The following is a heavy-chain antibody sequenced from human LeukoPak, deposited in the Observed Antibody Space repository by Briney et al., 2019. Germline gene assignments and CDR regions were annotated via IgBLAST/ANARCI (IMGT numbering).Heavy chain of an antibody. Sequence: GGSLRLSCAASGFTFGSSEMNWVRQGPGKGLEWISYIRSSGSTLHYTDSVKGRFTISRDNAKNSLYLQMNSLRAEDTAVYYCARTTSGYYWTPFDYWGRGTLVTVSS. CDR1: GFTFGSSE. CDR3: ARTTSGYYWTPFDY. J-gene: IGHJ4*02. D-gene: IGHD3-22*01. CDR2: IRSSGSTL. V-gene: IGHV3-48*03.